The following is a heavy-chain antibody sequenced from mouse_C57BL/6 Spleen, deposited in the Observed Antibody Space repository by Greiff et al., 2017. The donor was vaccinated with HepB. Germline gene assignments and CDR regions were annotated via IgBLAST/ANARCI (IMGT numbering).Heavy chain of an antibody. CDR1: GYTFTSYW. D-gene: IGHD2-4*01. CDR3: ARAPYDYEVAY. Sequence: QVQLQQPGAELVMPGASVKLSCKASGYTFTSYWMHWVKQRPGQGLEWIGEIDPSDSYTNYNQKFKGKSTLTVDKSSSTAYMQLSSLTSEDSAVYYCARAPYDYEVAYWGQGTLVTVSA. J-gene: IGHJ3*01. V-gene: IGHV1-69*01. CDR2: IDPSDSYT.